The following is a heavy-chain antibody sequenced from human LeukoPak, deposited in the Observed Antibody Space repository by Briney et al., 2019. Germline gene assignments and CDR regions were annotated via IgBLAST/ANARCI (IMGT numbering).Heavy chain of an antibody. J-gene: IGHJ4*02. Sequence: SQTLSLTCTVSGGSISSGDYYWSWIRQPPGKGLEWIGYIYYSGSTCYNPSLKSRVTISVDTSKNQFSLKLSSVTAADTAVYYCARTTVTTHFDYWGQGTLVTVSS. D-gene: IGHD4-17*01. V-gene: IGHV4-30-4*01. CDR2: IYYSGST. CDR1: GGSISSGDYY. CDR3: ARTTVTTHFDY.